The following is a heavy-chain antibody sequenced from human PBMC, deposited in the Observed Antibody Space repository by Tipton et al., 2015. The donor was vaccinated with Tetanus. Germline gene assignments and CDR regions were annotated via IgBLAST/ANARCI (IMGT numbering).Heavy chain of an antibody. CDR1: GFTFDDYA. D-gene: IGHD4-17*01. J-gene: IGHJ6*02. CDR2: ISWNSGSI. V-gene: IGHV3-9*01. Sequence: SLRLSCAASGFTFDDYAMHWVRQAPGKGLEWVSGISWNSGSIGYADSVKGRFTISRDNAKNSLYLQMNSLRAEDTALYYCAKGESTVPYYGMDVWGQGTTVTVSS. CDR3: AKGESTVPYYGMDV.